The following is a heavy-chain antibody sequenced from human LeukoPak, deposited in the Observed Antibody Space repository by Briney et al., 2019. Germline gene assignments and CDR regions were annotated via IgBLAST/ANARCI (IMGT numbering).Heavy chain of an antibody. J-gene: IGHJ6*01. D-gene: IGHD1-26*01. CDR1: GFTFDDYA. Sequence: GGSLRLSCAASGFTFDDYAMHWVRQAPGKGLEWVSGISWNSGSIGYADSVKGRFTISRDNAKNSLYLQMNSLRAEDAALYYCAKDGGSGSYADYYYYGMDVWGQGTTVTVSS. CDR3: AKDGGSGSYADYYYYGMDV. CDR2: ISWNSGSI. V-gene: IGHV3-9*01.